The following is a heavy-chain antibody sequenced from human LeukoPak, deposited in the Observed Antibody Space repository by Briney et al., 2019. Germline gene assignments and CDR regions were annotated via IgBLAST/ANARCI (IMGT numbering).Heavy chain of an antibody. D-gene: IGHD1-26*01. Sequence: PSETLSLTCTVSGGSISSSSYYWGWIRQPPGKGLEWIGSIYYSGSTYYNPSLKSRVTISVDTSKNQFSLKLSSVTAADTAVYYCASLGLSGSYQDYFDYWGQGTLVTVSS. V-gene: IGHV4-39*07. CDR3: ASLGLSGSYQDYFDY. CDR2: IYYSGST. CDR1: GGSISSSSYY. J-gene: IGHJ4*02.